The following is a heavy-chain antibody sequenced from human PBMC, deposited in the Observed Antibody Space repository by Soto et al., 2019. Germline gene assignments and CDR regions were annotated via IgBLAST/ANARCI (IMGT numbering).Heavy chain of an antibody. CDR1: GYSISSGYY. V-gene: IGHV4-38-2*01. Sequence: SETLSLTCAVSGYSISSGYYWGWIRQPPGKGLEWIGSIYHSGSTYYNPSLKSRVTISVDTSKNQFSLKLSSVTAADTAVYYCATYPTVVTPGGYWGQGTLVTVSS. J-gene: IGHJ4*02. CDR3: ATYPTVVTPGGY. CDR2: IYHSGST. D-gene: IGHD4-17*01.